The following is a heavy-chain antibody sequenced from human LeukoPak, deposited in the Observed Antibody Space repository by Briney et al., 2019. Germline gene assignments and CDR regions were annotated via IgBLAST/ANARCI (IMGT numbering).Heavy chain of an antibody. CDR3: ANGDHFDILSGFYPTLDH. V-gene: IGHV3-30*02. D-gene: IGHD3-9*01. J-gene: IGHJ4*02. CDR2: IQYDEIKK. CDR1: GFTFSKYG. Sequence: GESLRLSCATSGFTFSKYGMHWVRQAPGKGLEWVAFIQYDEIKKFYADSVKGRFTISRDNSKNALSLQMNSLRPEDTAVYYCANGDHFDILSGFYPTLDHWGQGTLVTVSS.